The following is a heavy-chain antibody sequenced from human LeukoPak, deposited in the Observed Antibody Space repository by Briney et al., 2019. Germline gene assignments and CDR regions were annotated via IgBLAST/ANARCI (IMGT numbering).Heavy chain of an antibody. D-gene: IGHD3-16*02. J-gene: IGHJ4*02. CDR1: GFTFSDYA. CDR2: IRSKGYGGTT. Sequence: GGSLRLSCTGAGFTFSDYAMTWFRQAPGKGLEWVGFIRSKGYGGTTEYAASVKGRFTISRDDSRSIAYLQMNSLRAEDTAVYYCAKANRIEYYFDYWGQGTLVTVSS. V-gene: IGHV3-49*03. CDR3: AKANRIEYYFDY.